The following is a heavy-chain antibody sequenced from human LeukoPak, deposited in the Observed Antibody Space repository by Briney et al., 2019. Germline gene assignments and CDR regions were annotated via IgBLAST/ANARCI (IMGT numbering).Heavy chain of an antibody. Sequence: GGSLSLSCAASGFTFSSYAVNWVRLAPGTGLERVSTISGSGGSTYYADSVKGRFTISRDNSKNTLYPQMHSLRADDETVLYCAKDPRFGTPLYYSDYWGEGSIVTVSS. V-gene: IGHV3-23*01. D-gene: IGHD3-10*01. J-gene: IGHJ4*02. CDR2: ISGSGGST. CDR3: AKDPRFGTPLYYSDY. CDR1: GFTFSSYA.